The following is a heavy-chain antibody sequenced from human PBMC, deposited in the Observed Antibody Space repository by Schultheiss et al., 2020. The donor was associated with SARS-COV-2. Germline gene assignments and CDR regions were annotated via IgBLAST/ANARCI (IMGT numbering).Heavy chain of an antibody. CDR2: ISGSYNFT. D-gene: IGHD3-10*01. CDR3: ARGYASEIYYPFDH. V-gene: IGHV3-21*01. Sequence: GGSLRLSCAASGFTVSSNYMSWVRQAPGKGLEWVSSISGSYNFTYYADSVRGRFTISRDNAKHSLFLQMNSLRAEDTAVYYCARGYASEIYYPFDHWGQGTLVTVSS. CDR1: GFTVSSNY. J-gene: IGHJ4*02.